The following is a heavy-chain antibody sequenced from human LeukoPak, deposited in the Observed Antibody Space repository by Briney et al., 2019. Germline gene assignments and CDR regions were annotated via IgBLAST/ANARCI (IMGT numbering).Heavy chain of an antibody. V-gene: IGHV3-11*04. J-gene: IGHJ4*02. CDR2: ISSSGSTI. Sequence: GGSLRLSCAASGFTFSDYYMSWIRRAPGKGLEWVSYISSSGSTIYYADSVKGRFTISRDNAKNSLYLQMNSLRAEDTAVYYCARGAFMITFGGVIVTLDYWGQGTLVTVSS. D-gene: IGHD3-16*02. CDR3: ARGAFMITFGGVIVTLDY. CDR1: GFTFSDYY.